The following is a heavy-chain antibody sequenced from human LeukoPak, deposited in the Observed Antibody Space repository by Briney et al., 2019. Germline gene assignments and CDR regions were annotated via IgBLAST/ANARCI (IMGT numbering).Heavy chain of an antibody. Sequence: GGSLRLSCAASGFTFSSYSMNWVRQAPGKGLEWVSYISSSSSTIYYADSVKGRFTISRDNTKNSLYLQMNSLRAEDTAVYYCARITKYGEGVYGMDVWGQGTTVTVSS. CDR2: ISSSSSTI. CDR3: ARITKYGEGVYGMDV. D-gene: IGHD4-17*01. J-gene: IGHJ6*02. V-gene: IGHV3-48*04. CDR1: GFTFSSYS.